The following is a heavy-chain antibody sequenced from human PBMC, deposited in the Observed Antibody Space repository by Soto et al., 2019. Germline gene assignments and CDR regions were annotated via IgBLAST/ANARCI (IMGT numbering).Heavy chain of an antibody. CDR3: ARQIAAAGSVYFDY. D-gene: IGHD6-13*01. CDR2: IYYTGST. V-gene: IGHV4-30-4*01. CDR1: GGSITIGDYY. Sequence: SETLSLTCTVSGGSITIGDYYWSWVRQPPGKDLEYIGYIYYTGSTYYNPSLNRRVTISVDTSKNQFSLKLSSVTAADTAVYYCARQIAAAGSVYFDYWGQGTLVTVSS. J-gene: IGHJ4*02.